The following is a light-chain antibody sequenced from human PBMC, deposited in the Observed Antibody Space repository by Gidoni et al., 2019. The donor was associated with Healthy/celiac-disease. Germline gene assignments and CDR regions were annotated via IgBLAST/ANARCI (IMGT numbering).Light chain of an antibody. CDR1: QSISSF. V-gene: IGKV1-39*01. J-gene: IGKJ1*01. CDR3: QQSYSTPET. Sequence: DIQMTPSPSSLSASVGDRVTITCRASQSISSFLNWYQQKPGKAPKFLIYDASSLQGGVPSRFSGSGSGTDFTLTISSLQPEDFATYYCQQSYSTPETFGQGTKVEIK. CDR2: DAS.